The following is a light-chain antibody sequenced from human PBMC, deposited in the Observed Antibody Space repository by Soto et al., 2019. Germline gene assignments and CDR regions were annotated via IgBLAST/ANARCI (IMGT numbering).Light chain of an antibody. J-gene: IGLJ1*01. V-gene: IGLV2-18*02. Sequence: QSALTQPPSVSGSPGQSVTISCTGTSSDVGSDNRVSWYQQPPGTAPKLMIYEVSNRPSGVPDRFSGSKSGNTASLTISGLQAEDEADYYCSSYTISSTYVFGTGTKVTVL. CDR2: EVS. CDR1: SSDVGSDNR. CDR3: SSYTISSTYV.